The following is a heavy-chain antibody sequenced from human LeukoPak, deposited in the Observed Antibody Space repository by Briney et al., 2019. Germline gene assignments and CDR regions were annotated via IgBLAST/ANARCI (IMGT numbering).Heavy chain of an antibody. CDR1: GFSFSDSY. J-gene: IGHJ4*02. V-gene: IGHV3-11*01. CDR3: SRDPRNNDY. Sequence: PGGSLRLSCEASGFSFSDSYMTWIRQAPGKGLELLSYISGSASDVNYIDSVRGRFTISRDNAKNSLYLHMNSLTVEDTAVYYCSRDPRNNDYWGQGTLVTVSS. CDR2: ISGSASDV.